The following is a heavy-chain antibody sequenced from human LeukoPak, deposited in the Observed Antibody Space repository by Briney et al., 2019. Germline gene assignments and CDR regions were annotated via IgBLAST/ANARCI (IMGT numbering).Heavy chain of an antibody. D-gene: IGHD3-3*01. CDR2: INHSGST. J-gene: IGHJ3*02. Sequence: SETLSLTCAVYGGSFSGYYWSWIRPPPGKGLEWVGEINHSGSTNYNPSLKSRVTISVDTSKNQFSLKLSSVTAADTAVYYCARRTITIFGVVIHGIRRFGAFDIWGQGTMVTVSS. V-gene: IGHV4-34*01. CDR1: GGSFSGYY. CDR3: ARRTITIFGVVIHGIRRFGAFDI.